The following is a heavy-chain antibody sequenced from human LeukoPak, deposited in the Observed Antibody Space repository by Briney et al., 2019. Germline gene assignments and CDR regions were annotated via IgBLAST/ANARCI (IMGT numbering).Heavy chain of an antibody. CDR1: GFTFSSYE. J-gene: IGHJ5*02. CDR3: ARVANSGYDSMGSGFDP. V-gene: IGHV3-48*03. Sequence: GGSLRLSCAASGFTFSSYEMNWVRQAPGKGLEWVSYISSSGSTIYYADSVKGRFTISRDNAKNSLYLQMNSLGAEDTAVYYCARVANSGYDSMGSGFDPWGQGTLVTVSS. CDR2: ISSSGSTI. D-gene: IGHD5-12*01.